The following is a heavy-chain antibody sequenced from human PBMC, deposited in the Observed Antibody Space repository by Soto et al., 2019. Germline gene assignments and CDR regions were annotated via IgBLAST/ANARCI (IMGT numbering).Heavy chain of an antibody. D-gene: IGHD1-20*01. CDR3: ARDRRNWNPGWVFDY. CDR2: IYYSGST. CDR1: GGSISSGGYY. Sequence: QVQLQESGPGLVKPSQTLSLTCTVSGGSISSGGYYWSWIRQHPGKGLEWIGYIYYSGSTYYNPSLKSRVTISVDTSKNQFTLKLRSVTAADTAVYYCARDRRNWNPGWVFDYWGQGTLVTVSS. J-gene: IGHJ4*02. V-gene: IGHV4-31*03.